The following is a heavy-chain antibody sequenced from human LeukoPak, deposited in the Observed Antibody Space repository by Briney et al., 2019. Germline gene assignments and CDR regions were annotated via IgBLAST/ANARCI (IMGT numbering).Heavy chain of an antibody. CDR3: AREWGYGCGGECFSGIQAYYGMDV. CDR1: GYTFTSYA. Sequence: ASVKVSCKASGYTFTSYAMHWVRQAPGQRLEWMGWINAGNGNTKYSQKFQGRVTITRDTSASTAYMELNRLRAEDTAIYYCAREWGYGCGGECFSGIQAYYGMDVWGQGTTVTVSS. D-gene: IGHD2-15*01. CDR2: INAGNGNT. V-gene: IGHV1-3*01. J-gene: IGHJ6*02.